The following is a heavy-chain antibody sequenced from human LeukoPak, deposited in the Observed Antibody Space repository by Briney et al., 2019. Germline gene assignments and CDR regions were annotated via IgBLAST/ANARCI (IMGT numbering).Heavy chain of an antibody. CDR3: ARSFSDFWSHFDY. J-gene: IGHJ4*02. D-gene: IGHD3-3*01. CDR1: GGSISSGDYY. Sequence: PSQTLSLTCTVSGGSISSGDYYWSWIRQPPGKGLEWIGTMYYSGSTYYNPSLKSRVTISVDTSKNQFSLKLSSVTAADTAVYYCARSFSDFWSHFDYWGQGTLVTVSS. CDR2: MYYSGST. V-gene: IGHV4-39*01.